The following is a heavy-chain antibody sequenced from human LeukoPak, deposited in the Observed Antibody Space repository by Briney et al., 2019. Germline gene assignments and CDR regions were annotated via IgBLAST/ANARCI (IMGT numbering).Heavy chain of an antibody. D-gene: IGHD5-12*01. Sequence: ASVKVSCKASGYTFTGYYMHWVRQAPGQGLEWMGWVNPNSGGTNYAQKFQGRVTMTRDTSISTAYMELSRLRSDDTAVYYCARDSGYDPPPYYYYYGMDVWGQGTTVTVSS. CDR2: VNPNSGGT. CDR3: ARDSGYDPPPYYYYYGMDV. CDR1: GYTFTGYY. V-gene: IGHV1-2*02. J-gene: IGHJ6*02.